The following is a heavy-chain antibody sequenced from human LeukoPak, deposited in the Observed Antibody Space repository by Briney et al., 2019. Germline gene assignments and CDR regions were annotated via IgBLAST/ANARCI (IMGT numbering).Heavy chain of an antibody. CDR3: TRKTPGLYCSSPRCPHYFDY. J-gene: IGHJ4*02. V-gene: IGHV3-49*04. D-gene: IGHD2-2*01. CDR1: GFTFGDYA. CDR2: IRSKAYGGTT. Sequence: GGSLRLSCTASGFTFGDYAMSWVRQAPGKGLEWVGFIRSKAYGGTTEYAASVKDRFTISRDDSKSIAYLQMNSLKTEDTAVYYCTRKTPGLYCSSPRCPHYFDYWGQGTLVTVSS.